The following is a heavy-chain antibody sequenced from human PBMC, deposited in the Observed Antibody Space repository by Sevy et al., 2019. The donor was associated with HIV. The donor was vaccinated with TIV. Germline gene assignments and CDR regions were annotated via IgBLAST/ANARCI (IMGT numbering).Heavy chain of an antibody. CDR1: GFTFSSYA. Sequence: GGSLRLSCSASGFTFSSYAMHWVRQAPGKGLEYVSAISSNGGSTYYADSVKGRFTISRDNSKNTLYLQMSSLRAEDTAVYYCVKDREIAARLRANFDYWGQGTLVTVSS. D-gene: IGHD6-6*01. CDR3: VKDREIAARLRANFDY. J-gene: IGHJ4*02. V-gene: IGHV3-64D*06. CDR2: ISSNGGST.